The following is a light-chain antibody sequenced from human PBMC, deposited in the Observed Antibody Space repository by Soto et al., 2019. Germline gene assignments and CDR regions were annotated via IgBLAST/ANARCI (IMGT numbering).Light chain of an antibody. CDR2: DVS. J-gene: IGLJ1*01. CDR1: SSDVGSYNL. CDR3: SSYTSSSTPDV. V-gene: IGLV2-14*02. Sequence: QSALTQPASVSGSPGQSITISCTGTSSDVGSYNLVSWYQQHPGKAPKLMIYDVSNRPSGVSNRFSGSKSGNTASLTISGLQAEDEADYYCSSYTSSSTPDVFGTGTKVTVL.